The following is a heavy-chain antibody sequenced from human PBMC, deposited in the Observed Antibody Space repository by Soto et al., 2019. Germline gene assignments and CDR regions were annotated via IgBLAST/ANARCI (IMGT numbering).Heavy chain of an antibody. J-gene: IGHJ5*02. CDR2: IYHSGST. V-gene: IGHV4-4*02. CDR1: GVSITNNW. Sequence: PSETLSLTCAVSGVSITNNWWSWVRQPPGKGLEWIGEIYHSGSTNYNPSLKSRVTISIDTSKRQFSLKLTSVTAADTAVYFCTSGGHRDWFDPWGQG. CDR3: TSGGHRDWFDP. D-gene: IGHD3-16*01.